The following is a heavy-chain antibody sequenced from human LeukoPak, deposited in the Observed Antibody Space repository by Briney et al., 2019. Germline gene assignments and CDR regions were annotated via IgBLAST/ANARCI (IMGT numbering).Heavy chain of an antibody. CDR3: AREAPQSSWRGDYFDY. D-gene: IGHD6-13*01. Sequence: GASVKVSCKASGYTFSSYGIGWVRQAPGQGLEWMGWINIHNGYTIYGQKIQGRVTMTADKSTNTAHMDLSSLRSDGTAVYYCAREAPQSSWRGDYFDYWGQGTQVPVSS. CDR2: INIHNGYT. J-gene: IGHJ4*02. V-gene: IGHV1-18*01. CDR1: GYTFSSYG.